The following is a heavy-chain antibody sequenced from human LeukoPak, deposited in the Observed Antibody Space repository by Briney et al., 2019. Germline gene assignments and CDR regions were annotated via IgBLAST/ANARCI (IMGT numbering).Heavy chain of an antibody. CDR3: ARGRGYSGSFFDY. D-gene: IGHD1-26*01. V-gene: IGHV1-46*01. J-gene: IGHJ4*02. Sequence: ASVKVSCKASGYTFTSYYMHWVRQAPGQGLEWMGIINPSGGSTVYAQKFQGRVSMTTDTSTSTVYMDLYSLRSEDTAVYYCARGRGYSGSFFDYWGQGTLVTVSS. CDR2: INPSGGST. CDR1: GYTFTSYY.